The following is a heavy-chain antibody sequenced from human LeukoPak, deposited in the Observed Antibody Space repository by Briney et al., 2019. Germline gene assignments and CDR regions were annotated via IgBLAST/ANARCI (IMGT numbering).Heavy chain of an antibody. D-gene: IGHD3-9*01. V-gene: IGHV1-69*06. Sequence: SVKVSCKASGGTFSNYAISWVRQAPGQGLEWMGGIIPVFGTAHYAQKFQGRVTITADKYTTTAYMELSSLRSEDTAVYYCARDVRVLTGYREPSDGFDIWGQGTMVTVSP. J-gene: IGHJ3*02. CDR1: GGTFSNYA. CDR2: IIPVFGTA. CDR3: ARDVRVLTGYREPSDGFDI.